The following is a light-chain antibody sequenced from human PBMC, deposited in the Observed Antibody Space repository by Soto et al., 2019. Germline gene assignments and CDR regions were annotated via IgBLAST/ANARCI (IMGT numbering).Light chain of an antibody. CDR1: QGISNY. V-gene: IGKV1-27*01. J-gene: IGKJ1*01. CDR2: AAS. Sequence: DIQMTQSPSSLSASVGDRVTMTCRASQGISNYLAWYQQKPGRVPTLLIYAASTLQSGVPSRFSGSGSGTDFTLTISSLQPEDVATDYCQKYNNAPRTFGQGTKVHIK. CDR3: QKYNNAPRT.